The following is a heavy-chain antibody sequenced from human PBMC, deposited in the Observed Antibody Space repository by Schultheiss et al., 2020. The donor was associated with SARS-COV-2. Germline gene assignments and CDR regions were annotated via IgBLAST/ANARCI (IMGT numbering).Heavy chain of an antibody. J-gene: IGHJ5*01. CDR3: ARGYCGGGSCYEGEWFDS. Sequence: GEPLKISCKGSGYSFSSYWLGWVRQMPGKGLEWMGIIYPGESDTRYSPSFQGQVTISADKSISTAYLQWSSLKASDTAMYYCARGYCGGGSCYEGEWFDSWGQGTLVTVSS. CDR1: GYSFSSYW. V-gene: IGHV5-51*01. CDR2: IYPGESDT. D-gene: IGHD2-15*01.